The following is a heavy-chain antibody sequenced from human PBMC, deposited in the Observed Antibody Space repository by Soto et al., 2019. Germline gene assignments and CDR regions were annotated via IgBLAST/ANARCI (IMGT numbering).Heavy chain of an antibody. CDR1: GFTFSSYA. CDR2: ISGSGGST. J-gene: IGHJ4*02. V-gene: IGHV3-23*01. D-gene: IGHD3-22*01. CDR3: AKEFYYYDSRGDSTAVY. Sequence: PGGSLRLSCAASGFTFSSYAMSWVRQAPGKGLEWVSAISGSGGSTYYADSVKGRFTISRDNSKNTLYLQMNSLRAEATAVYYCAKEFYYYDSRGDSTAVYCGQGTLVTVSS.